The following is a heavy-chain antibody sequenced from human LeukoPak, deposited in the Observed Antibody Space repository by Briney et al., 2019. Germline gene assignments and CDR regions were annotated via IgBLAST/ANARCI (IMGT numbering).Heavy chain of an antibody. D-gene: IGHD3-16*02. J-gene: IGHJ4*02. V-gene: IGHV3-48*03. CDR1: GFTFSNFD. CDR2: IDSSGTVR. CDR3: ARETRGGTYRYNFLDY. Sequence: GGSLRLSCAASGFTFSNFDMTWVRQAPGKGLEWLSYIDSSGTVRYYADSVNRRFTISGDNAKNSLHLQMGSLRAEDTAVYYCARETRGGTYRYNFLDYWGLGTLVTVSS.